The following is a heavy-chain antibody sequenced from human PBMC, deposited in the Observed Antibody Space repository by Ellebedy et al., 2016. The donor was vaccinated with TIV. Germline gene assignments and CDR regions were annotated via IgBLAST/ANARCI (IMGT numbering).Heavy chain of an antibody. CDR3: ARSGDWFDP. CDR2: IFFSGST. D-gene: IGHD3-10*01. V-gene: IGHV4-59*11. J-gene: IGHJ5*02. Sequence: MPSETLSLTCKVSGGPISSHFWSWIRQPPGKGLEWFGHIFFSGSTNYNPSLERRVSISIDTSKNQISLNLASVTAADTAVYYCARSGDWFDPWGQGTLVTVAS. CDR1: GGPISSHF.